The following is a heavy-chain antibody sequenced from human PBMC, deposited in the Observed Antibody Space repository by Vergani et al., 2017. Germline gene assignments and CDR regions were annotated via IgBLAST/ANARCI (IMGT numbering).Heavy chain of an antibody. Sequence: EVQLVESGGGLVKPGGSLRLSCAASGFTFSSYSMNWVRQAPGKGLEWVSSISSSSSYIYYEDSVKGRFTISRENAKNSLYRQMNSLRAEDTAVYYCARGVTTPDDAFDIWGQGTMVTVSS. J-gene: IGHJ3*02. V-gene: IGHV3-21*01. CDR3: ARGVTTPDDAFDI. CDR2: ISSSSSYI. CDR1: GFTFSSYS. D-gene: IGHD3-3*01.